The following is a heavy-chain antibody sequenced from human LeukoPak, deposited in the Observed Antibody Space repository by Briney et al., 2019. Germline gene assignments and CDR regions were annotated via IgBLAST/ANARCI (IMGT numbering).Heavy chain of an antibody. CDR1: GGSINTANYY. J-gene: IGHJ6*03. CDR3: ARQRAYYYYYYVDV. V-gene: IGHV4-39*01. Sequence: PSETLSLTCTVSGGSINTANYYWGWFRQPPGKGLEWIGSIYYSETTYDNPSLKSRVTISIETSKNQFSLRLSSVTASDTAVYYCARQRAYYYYYYVDVWGEGTTVAVS. CDR2: IYYSETT.